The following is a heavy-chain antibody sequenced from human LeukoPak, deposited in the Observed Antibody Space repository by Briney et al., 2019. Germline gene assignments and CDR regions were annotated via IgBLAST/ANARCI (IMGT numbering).Heavy chain of an antibody. D-gene: IGHD3-22*01. CDR2: IIPILGIA. Sequence: SVKVSCKASGYTFTGYYMHWVRQAPGQGLEWMGRIIPILGIANYAQKFQGRVTITADKSTSTAYMELSSLRSEDTAVYYCARKGDSSGYYKRDDAFDIWGQGTMVTVSS. CDR1: GYTFTGYY. V-gene: IGHV1-69*02. CDR3: ARKGDSSGYYKRDDAFDI. J-gene: IGHJ3*02.